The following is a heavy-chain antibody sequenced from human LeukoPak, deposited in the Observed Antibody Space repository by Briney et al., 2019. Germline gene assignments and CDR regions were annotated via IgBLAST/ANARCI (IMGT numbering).Heavy chain of an antibody. Sequence: GGSLRLSCAASGFTFSSYGMTWVRQAPGKGLEWVSGISGSGGSIYYADSVKGRFTISRDNSKNTLYLQMNSLRAEDTAVYYCAKELRGYSYGYYYYYMDVWGKGTTVTVSS. J-gene: IGHJ6*03. V-gene: IGHV3-23*01. D-gene: IGHD5-18*01. CDR2: ISGSGGSI. CDR1: GFTFSSYG. CDR3: AKELRGYSYGYYYYYMDV.